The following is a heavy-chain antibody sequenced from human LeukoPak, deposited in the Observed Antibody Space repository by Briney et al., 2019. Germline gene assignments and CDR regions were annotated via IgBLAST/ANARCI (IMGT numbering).Heavy chain of an antibody. D-gene: IGHD3-3*01. CDR3: AKDKNTYYDFWSGPSPHDF. J-gene: IGHJ4*02. CDR2: ISSSSSTI. V-gene: IGHV3-48*01. CDR1: GFTFSSYS. Sequence: GGSLRLSCAASGFTFSSYSMNWVRQAPGKGLEWVSYISSSSSTIYYADSVKGRFTISRDNAKNTLYLQMNSLRAEDTAVYYCAKDKNTYYDFWSGPSPHDFWGQGTLVTVSS.